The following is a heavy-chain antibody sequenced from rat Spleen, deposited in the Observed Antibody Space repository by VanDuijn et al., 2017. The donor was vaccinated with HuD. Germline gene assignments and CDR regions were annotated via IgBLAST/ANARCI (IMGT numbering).Heavy chain of an antibody. CDR2: IVPEGGRA. CDR3: ARQSIYVYYGWVYYFDY. Sequence: EVQLVESGGGLVQPGRSLKLSCAASGFTFSNYYMAWVRQAPTKGLEWVSSIVPEGGRAYYPDSVKGRFTISRDNAKSSLYLQMDSLRSEDTATYYCARQSIYVYYGWVYYFDYWGQGVMVTVSS. J-gene: IGHJ2*01. D-gene: IGHD1-6*01. V-gene: IGHV5-25*01. CDR1: GFTFSNYY.